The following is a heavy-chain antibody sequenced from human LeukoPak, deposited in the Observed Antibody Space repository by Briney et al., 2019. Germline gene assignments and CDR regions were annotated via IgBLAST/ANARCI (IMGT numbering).Heavy chain of an antibody. CDR2: ISSSSSTI. CDR1: GFTFSSYG. CDR3: AKGTYYMDV. Sequence: GGSLRLSCAASGFTFSSYGMHWVRQAPGKGLEWVSYISSSSSTIYYADSVKGRFTISRDNSKNTLYLQMNSLRAEGTAVYYCAKGTYYMDVWGKGTTVTVAS. V-gene: IGHV3-48*01. J-gene: IGHJ6*03.